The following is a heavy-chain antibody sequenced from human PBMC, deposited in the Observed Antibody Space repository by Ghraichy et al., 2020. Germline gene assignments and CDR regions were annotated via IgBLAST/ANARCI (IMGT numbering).Heavy chain of an antibody. CDR1: GDSITTYY. V-gene: IGHV4-59*01. CDR2: IYNPGSTT. D-gene: IGHD1-26*01. Sequence: SETLSLTCTGSGDSITTYYWTWIRQPPGKRLEWIGCIYNPGSTTNYNPSLRGRVSIMADTSKNQFSLKVNSVNAADTAVYYCARANYYRNYFDYWGQGALVTVSS. CDR3: ARANYYRNYFDY. J-gene: IGHJ4*02.